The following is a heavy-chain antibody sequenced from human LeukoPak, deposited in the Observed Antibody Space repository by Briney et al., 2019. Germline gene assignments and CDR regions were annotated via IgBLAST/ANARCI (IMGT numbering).Heavy chain of an antibody. CDR2: IYYSGST. CDR1: GGSLSSFY. Sequence: PSETLSLTCTVSGGSLSSFYWSWIRQPPGKGLEWIGYIYYSGSTNYNPSLKSRVTISVDTSKNQFSLKLSSVTDADTAAYYCARHSGSRDGFDIWGQGTMVTVSS. D-gene: IGHD1-26*01. CDR3: ARHSGSRDGFDI. J-gene: IGHJ3*02. V-gene: IGHV4-59*08.